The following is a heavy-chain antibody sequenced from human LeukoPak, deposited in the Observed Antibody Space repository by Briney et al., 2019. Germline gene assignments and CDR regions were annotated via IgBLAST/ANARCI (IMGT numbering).Heavy chain of an antibody. CDR2: MNPNSGNT. CDR1: GYTFTSYD. Sequence: GASVKVSCKASGYTFTSYDINWVRQAAGQGLEWMGWMNPNSGNTGYAQKFRGRVTMTRNTSINTAYMELTSLRSEDTAVYYCARGPPYYDGSESNYNSRKSWFDPWGQGTLVTVSS. V-gene: IGHV1-8*01. CDR3: ARGPPYYDGSESNYNSRKSWFDP. J-gene: IGHJ5*02. D-gene: IGHD3-10*01.